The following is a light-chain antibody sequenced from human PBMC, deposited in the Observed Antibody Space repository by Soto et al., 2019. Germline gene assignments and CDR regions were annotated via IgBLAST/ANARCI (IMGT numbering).Light chain of an antibody. Sequence: QPVLTQSPSASASLGASVKLTCTLSSGHSSYAIAWHQKQPGKGPRYLMDPNNDGSHTKGDGIPDRFSGSSSGADRYLIISSLQSEDEADYYCQTGGTGFQFFGGGTKLTVL. CDR1: SGHSSYA. J-gene: IGLJ2*01. CDR2: PNNDGSH. V-gene: IGLV4-69*01. CDR3: QTGGTGFQF.